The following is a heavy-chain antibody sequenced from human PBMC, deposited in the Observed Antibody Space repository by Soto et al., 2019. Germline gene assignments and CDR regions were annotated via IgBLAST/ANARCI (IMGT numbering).Heavy chain of an antibody. CDR3: AVGYCSSTTCSREYFQH. J-gene: IGHJ1*01. V-gene: IGHV4-38-2*01. CDR1: GYSISSGYY. D-gene: IGHD2-2*01. Sequence: PSETLSLTCAVSGYSISSGYYWGWIRQPPGKGLEWIGTIYHSGSTFHNPSLKSRVTTSVDTSKNQFSLRLRSVTAADTAVYYCAVGYCSSTTCSREYFQHWGQGTLVTVSS. CDR2: IYHSGST.